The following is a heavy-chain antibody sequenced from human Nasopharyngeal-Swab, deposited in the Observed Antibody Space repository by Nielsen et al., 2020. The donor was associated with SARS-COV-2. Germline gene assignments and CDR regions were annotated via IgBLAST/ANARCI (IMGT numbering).Heavy chain of an antibody. CDR1: GFTFSSYS. D-gene: IGHD4-17*01. V-gene: IGHV3-48*01. CDR3: ARGILEGYGDSWYFDL. Sequence: GESLKISCAASGFTFSSYSMNWVRQAPGKGLEWVSYISSSSSTIYYADSVKGRFTISRDNAKNSLYLQMNSLRAEDTAVYYCARGILEGYGDSWYFDLWGRGTLVTVSS. CDR2: ISSSSSTI. J-gene: IGHJ2*01.